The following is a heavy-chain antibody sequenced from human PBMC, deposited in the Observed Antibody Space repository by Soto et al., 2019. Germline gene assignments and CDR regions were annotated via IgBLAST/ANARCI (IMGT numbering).Heavy chain of an antibody. CDR2: IYYSGST. D-gene: IGHD3-10*01. Sequence: SETLSLTCTVSGGSISSSSYYWGWIRQPPGKGLEWIGSIYYSGSTHYNPSLKSRVTISVDTSKNQFSLKLSSVTAADTAVYYCARHPRYGSGSYYYYYGMDVWGQGTTVTVSS. V-gene: IGHV4-39*01. CDR1: GGSISSSSYY. J-gene: IGHJ6*02. CDR3: ARHPRYGSGSYYYYYGMDV.